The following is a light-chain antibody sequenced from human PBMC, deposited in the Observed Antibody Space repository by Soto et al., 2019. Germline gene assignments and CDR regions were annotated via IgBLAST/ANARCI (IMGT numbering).Light chain of an antibody. Sequence: QSALTQPASVSGSTGQSITISCTGTNSDIGAYDSVSWFQQHPGEAPKLMIYDVTNRPSGISNRLSGSKFDNTASLTISGLQAEDEADYYCASYTTTGTVLFGAGTKLTVL. V-gene: IGLV2-14*03. J-gene: IGLJ3*02. CDR3: ASYTTTGTVL. CDR1: NSDIGAYDS. CDR2: DVT.